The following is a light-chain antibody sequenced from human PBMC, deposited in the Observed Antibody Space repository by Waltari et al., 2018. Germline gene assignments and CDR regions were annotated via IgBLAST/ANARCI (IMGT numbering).Light chain of an antibody. J-gene: IGKJ1*01. Sequence: DIVLTQSPGTLSLSPGERATLSCRASQSVSNSYLALYQCQPGQAPMLLIYGASSRATGIPARFIGGGSGTDFTLTITRLEPEDFALYYCQQYGTSPWTFGQGTKVEVK. CDR2: GAS. CDR3: QQYGTSPWT. V-gene: IGKV3-20*01. CDR1: QSVSNSY.